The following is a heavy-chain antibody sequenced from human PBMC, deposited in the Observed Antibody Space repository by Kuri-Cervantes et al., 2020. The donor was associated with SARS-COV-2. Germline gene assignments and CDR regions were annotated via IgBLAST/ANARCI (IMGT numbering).Heavy chain of an antibody. D-gene: IGHD2-2*01. V-gene: IGHV3-7*01. CDR3: AILGYCSSTSCAPDAFDI. CDR1: GFTFSSYW. Sequence: GESLMISWAASGFTFSSYWMSWVRQAPGKGLEWVANIKQDGSEKYYVDSVKGRFTISRDNAKNSLYLQMNSLRAEDTAVYYCAILGYCSSTSCAPDAFDIWGQGTMVTVSS. CDR2: IKQDGSEK. J-gene: IGHJ3*02.